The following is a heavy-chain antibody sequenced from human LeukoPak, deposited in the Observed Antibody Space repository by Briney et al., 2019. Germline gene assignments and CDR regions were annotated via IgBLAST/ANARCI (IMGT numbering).Heavy chain of an antibody. CDR2: ISSSGSTI. Sequence: GGSLRLSCAASGFTFSSYEMNWVRQAPGKGLEWVSYISSSGSTIYYADSVKGRFTISRDNSKNTLYLQMNSLRAEDTAVYYCAGATRGSRGFDPWGQGTLVTVSS. CDR1: GFTFSSYE. V-gene: IGHV3-48*03. CDR3: AGATRGSRGFDP. D-gene: IGHD1-26*01. J-gene: IGHJ5*02.